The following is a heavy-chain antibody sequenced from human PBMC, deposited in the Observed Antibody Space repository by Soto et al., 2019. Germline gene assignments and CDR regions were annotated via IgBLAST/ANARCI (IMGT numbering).Heavy chain of an antibody. CDR1: GFTFSNHA. CDR2: ISDSGST. V-gene: IGHV3-23*01. D-gene: IGHD2-2*01. J-gene: IGHJ4*02. CDR3: ARDPGGHYCTSTSCLYFFHH. Sequence: EVQLLESGGALVQPGGSLRLSCAASGFTFSNHAMNWVRQAPGKGLEWVSTISDSGSTYYADSVKGRFTISRDNSTTTLYLQMNRLRAEDTAVYYCARDPGGHYCTSTSCLYFFHHWGQGTLVIVSS.